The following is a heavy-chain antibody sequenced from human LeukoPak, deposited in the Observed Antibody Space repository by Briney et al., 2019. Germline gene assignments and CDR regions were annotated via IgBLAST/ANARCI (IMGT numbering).Heavy chain of an antibody. Sequence: GGSLRLSCAVSGFTFSDYYMSWVRQAPGKGLEWVSAISGSGGSTYYADSVKGRFTISRDNSKNTLYLQMNSLRAEDTAVYYCAKGSSGWIMDAFDIWGQGTMVTVSS. CDR3: AKGSSGWIMDAFDI. CDR2: ISGSGGST. J-gene: IGHJ3*02. D-gene: IGHD6-19*01. V-gene: IGHV3-23*01. CDR1: GFTFSDYY.